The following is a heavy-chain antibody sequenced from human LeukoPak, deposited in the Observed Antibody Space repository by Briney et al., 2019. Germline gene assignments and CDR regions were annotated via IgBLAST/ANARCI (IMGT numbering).Heavy chain of an antibody. CDR1: GFNFISYG. J-gene: IGHJ3*02. CDR2: ISGHGDNT. CDR3: ARVGARLGAFDI. Sequence: GGSLRLSCRASGFNFISYGLNWVRQAPGKGLKWVSAISGHGDNTYYADSVEGRFTISRDNSENTLYLQMNSLRAEDTAVYYCARVGARLGAFDIWGQGTMVTVSS. D-gene: IGHD6-25*01. V-gene: IGHV3-23*01.